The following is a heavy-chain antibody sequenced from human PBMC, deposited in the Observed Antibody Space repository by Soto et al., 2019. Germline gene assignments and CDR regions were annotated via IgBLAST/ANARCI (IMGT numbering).Heavy chain of an antibody. CDR3: ASLGGYSYGIDY. V-gene: IGHV1-69*13. D-gene: IGHD5-18*01. CDR2: IIPIFGTA. J-gene: IGHJ4*02. Sequence: SVKVSCKASGGTFSSYAISWVRQAPGQGLEWMGGIIPIFGTANYAQKFQGRVTITADESTSTAYMELSSLRSEDTAVYYCASLGGYSYGIDYWGQGTLVTVSS. CDR1: GGTFSSYA.